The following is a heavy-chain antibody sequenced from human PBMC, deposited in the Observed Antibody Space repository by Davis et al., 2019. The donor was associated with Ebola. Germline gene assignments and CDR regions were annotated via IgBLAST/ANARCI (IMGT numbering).Heavy chain of an antibody. CDR1: GGTFSNYT. V-gene: IGHV1-69*13. D-gene: IGHD6-13*01. CDR2: IIPIFGTA. J-gene: IGHJ4*02. Sequence: SVKVSCKASGGTFSNYTFHWVRQAPGQGLEWMGGIIPIFGTANYAQKFQGRVTITADESTSTAYMELSSLRSEDTAVYYCARGPTAAGTFDYWGQGTLVTVSS. CDR3: ARGPTAAGTFDY.